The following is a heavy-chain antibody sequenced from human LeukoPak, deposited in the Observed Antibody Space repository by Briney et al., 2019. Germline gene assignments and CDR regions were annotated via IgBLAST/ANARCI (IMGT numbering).Heavy chain of an antibody. D-gene: IGHD2-15*01. V-gene: IGHV3-21*01. CDR2: ISSSSSYI. CDR3: ARDMQQSPSGGY. J-gene: IGHJ4*02. CDR1: GFTFSSYS. Sequence: GGSLRLSCAASGFTFSSYSMNWVRQAPGRGLEWVSSISSSSSYIYYADSVKGRFTISRDNAKNSLYLQMNSLRAEDTAVYYCARDMQQSPSGGYWGQGTLVTVSS.